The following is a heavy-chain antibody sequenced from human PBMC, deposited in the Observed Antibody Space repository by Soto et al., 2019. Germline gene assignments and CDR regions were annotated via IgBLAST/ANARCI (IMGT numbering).Heavy chain of an antibody. CDR2: ISAYNGNT. Sequence: QVQLVQSGAEVKKPGASVKVSCKASGYTFTSYGISWVRQAPGQGLEWMGWISAYNGNTNYAQKLQGRVTMTIDTSTSTAYMELRSLRSDDTAVYYCARDLRYTMVRGVIIQGGYWGQGTLVTVSS. J-gene: IGHJ4*02. D-gene: IGHD3-10*01. CDR3: ARDLRYTMVRGVIIQGGY. CDR1: GYTFTSYG. V-gene: IGHV1-18*01.